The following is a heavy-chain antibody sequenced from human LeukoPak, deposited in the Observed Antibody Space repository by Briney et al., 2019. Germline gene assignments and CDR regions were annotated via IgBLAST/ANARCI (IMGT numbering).Heavy chain of an antibody. V-gene: IGHV1-2*02. Sequence: ASVKVSCKASGYTFTGYYMHWVRQAPGQGLEWMGWINPNSGGTNYAQKFQGRATMTRDTSISTAYMELSRLRSDDTAVYYCARARRLNYNWFDPWGQGTLVTVSS. CDR2: INPNSGGT. J-gene: IGHJ5*02. CDR3: ARARRLNYNWFDP. CDR1: GYTFTGYY.